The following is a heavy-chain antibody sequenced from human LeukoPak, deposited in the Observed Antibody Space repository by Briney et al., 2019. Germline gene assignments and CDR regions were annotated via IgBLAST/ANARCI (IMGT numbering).Heavy chain of an antibody. CDR2: ISSSSSYT. CDR1: GFTFSDYY. V-gene: IGHV3-11*03. D-gene: IGHD3-3*01. J-gene: IGHJ3*02. CDR3: ASLFVGPSEAQLRYAFDI. Sequence: GGSLRLSCAASGFTFSDYYMSWLRQAPGKGLEWVSYISSSSSYTNYVDSVKGRFTISRDNAKNSLYLQMNSLRAEDTAVYYCASLFVGPSEAQLRYAFDIWGQGIMVTVSS.